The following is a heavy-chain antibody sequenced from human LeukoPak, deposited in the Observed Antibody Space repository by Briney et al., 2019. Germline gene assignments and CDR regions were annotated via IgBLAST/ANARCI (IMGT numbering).Heavy chain of an antibody. CDR1: GGSFSSGSYY. V-gene: IGHV4-61*02. J-gene: IGHJ6*02. D-gene: IGHD2-15*01. Sequence: SQTLSLTCTVSGGSFSSGSYYWSRIRRPAGKGLEWIGRIYTSGSTNYNPSLKSRVTISVDTSKNQFSLKLSSVTAADTAVYYCARLVVVVAATRNTSYHYYYGMDVWGQGTMVTVSS. CDR2: IYTSGST. CDR3: ARLVVVVAATRNTSYHYYYGMDV.